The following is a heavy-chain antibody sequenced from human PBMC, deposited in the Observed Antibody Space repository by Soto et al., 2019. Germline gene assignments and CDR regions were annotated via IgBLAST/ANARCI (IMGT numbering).Heavy chain of an antibody. CDR2: INGGVNPI. J-gene: IGHJ6*02. D-gene: IGHD1-7*01. V-gene: IGHV3-48*02. CDR1: DFPFVAYT. Sequence: EVQLVESGGGLVQPGGSLSSSGGGFDFPFVAYTMNWFGQGPGKGLEWVSYINGGVNPIYYADSVKGRFTISRDDAKNSLFLQMNSLRDEDTAAYYCARTGANVGLDVWGQGTTVTVSS. CDR3: ARTGANVGLDV.